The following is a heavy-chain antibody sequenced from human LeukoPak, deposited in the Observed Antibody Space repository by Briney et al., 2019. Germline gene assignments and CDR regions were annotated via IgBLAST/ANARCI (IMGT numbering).Heavy chain of an antibody. J-gene: IGHJ3*02. V-gene: IGHV3-9*01. CDR2: ISWNSGSI. Sequence: GGSLRLSCAASGFTFDDYAMHWVRQAPGKGLEWVSGISWNSGSIGYADSVKGRFTISRGNAKNSLYLQMNSLRAEDTALYYCAKDSDAFDIWGQGTMVTVSS. CDR1: GFTFDDYA. CDR3: AKDSDAFDI.